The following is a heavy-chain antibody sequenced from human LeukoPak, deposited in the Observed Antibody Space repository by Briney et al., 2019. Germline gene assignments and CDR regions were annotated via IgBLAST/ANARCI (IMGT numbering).Heavy chain of an antibody. Sequence: SETLSLTCTVSGGSISSSSYYWGWIRQPPGKGLGWIGSIYYSGSTYYNPSLKSRVTISVDTSKNQFSLKLSSVTAADTAVYYCARAPNYYDSSGYYPNFDYWGQGTLVTVSS. J-gene: IGHJ4*02. V-gene: IGHV4-39*07. CDR1: GGSISSSSYY. CDR2: IYYSGST. D-gene: IGHD3-22*01. CDR3: ARAPNYYDSSGYYPNFDY.